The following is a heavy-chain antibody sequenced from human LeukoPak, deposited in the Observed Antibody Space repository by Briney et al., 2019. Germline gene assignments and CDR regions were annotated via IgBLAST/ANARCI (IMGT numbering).Heavy chain of an antibody. Sequence: SETLSFTCTVSGGSISSSSYYWGWIRQPPGKGLEWIGSIYYSGSTYYNPSLKSRVTISVDTSKNQFSLKLSSVTAADTAVYYCARDSTSMIVVVNQNWFDPWGQGTLVTVSS. J-gene: IGHJ5*02. CDR3: ARDSTSMIVVVNQNWFDP. CDR1: GGSISSSSYY. CDR2: IYYSGST. D-gene: IGHD3-22*01. V-gene: IGHV4-39*07.